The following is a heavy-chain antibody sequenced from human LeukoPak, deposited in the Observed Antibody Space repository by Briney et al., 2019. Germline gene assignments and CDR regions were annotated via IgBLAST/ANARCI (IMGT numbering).Heavy chain of an antibody. V-gene: IGHV3-49*04. CDR3: TRDLLWELTYSDY. J-gene: IGHJ4*02. D-gene: IGHD1-26*01. CDR1: GFTFGDYA. Sequence: GGSLRLSCTASGFTFGDYAMSWVRQAPGKGLEWVGFIRSKAYGGTTEYAASVKGRFTISRDDSKSIAYLQMNSLKTEDTAVYYCTRDLLWELTYSDYWGQGTLVTVSS. CDR2: IRSKAYGGTT.